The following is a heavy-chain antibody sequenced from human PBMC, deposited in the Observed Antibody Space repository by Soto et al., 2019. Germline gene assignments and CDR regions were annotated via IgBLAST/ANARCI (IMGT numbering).Heavy chain of an antibody. V-gene: IGHV4-61*01. Sequence: QVQLQESGPGLVKPSETLSLTCTVSGGSVSSGSYYWSWIRQPPGKGLEWIGYIYYSGSTNYNPSLKSRVTISVDTSKNQFSLKLSSVTAADTAVYYCAGYCISTSCYVYYYYGMDVWGQGTTVTVSS. CDR1: GGSVSSGSYY. J-gene: IGHJ6*02. CDR3: AGYCISTSCYVYYYYGMDV. CDR2: IYYSGST. D-gene: IGHD2-2*01.